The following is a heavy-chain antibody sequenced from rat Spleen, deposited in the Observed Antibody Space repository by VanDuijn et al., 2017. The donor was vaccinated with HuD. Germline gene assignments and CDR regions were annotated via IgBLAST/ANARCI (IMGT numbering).Heavy chain of an antibody. CDR2: ISTGGGNT. Sequence: EVQLVESGGGLVQPGRSLKLSCAASGFTFSNYGMAWVRQTPTKGLEWVASISTGGGNTYYRDSVKGRFTISGDNAKNTLYLQMDSLRSEDTATYYCATQASTGTGGYYFDYWGQGVMVTVSS. V-gene: IGHV5S13*01. CDR3: ATQASTGTGGYYFDY. CDR1: GFTFSNYG. J-gene: IGHJ2*01. D-gene: IGHD1-7*01.